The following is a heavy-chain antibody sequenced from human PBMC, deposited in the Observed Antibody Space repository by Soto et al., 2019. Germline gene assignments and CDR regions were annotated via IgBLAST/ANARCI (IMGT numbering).Heavy chain of an antibody. CDR3: AKGRGGSGSLTPRVDF. J-gene: IGHJ4*02. CDR1: GSPFKNMP. Sequence: EVQLLESGGGLVQPGGPLNLPVEPSGSPFKNMPMTWVRKAQGKGLEWVSVISGGGDTTSYADSVKGRFTVSRDGSKNTLYLQMSSLRAEDTALYYCAKGRGGSGSLTPRVDFWGQGTLVTVSS. D-gene: IGHD3-10*01. V-gene: IGHV3-23*01. CDR2: ISGGGDTT.